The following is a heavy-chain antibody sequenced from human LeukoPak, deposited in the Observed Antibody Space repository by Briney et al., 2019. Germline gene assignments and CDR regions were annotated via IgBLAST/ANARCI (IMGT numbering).Heavy chain of an antibody. D-gene: IGHD2-15*01. CDR3: ARDEWEYCSASSCYVFDY. Sequence: PGGSLRLSCAASGFTFSDYYMSWIRQAPGKGLEWVSYISSSGRTISYADSVKGRFTISRDNAKNSLYLQMNSLRAEDTAVYYCARDEWEYCSASSCYVFDYWGQGTLVTVSS. V-gene: IGHV3-11*01. CDR1: GFTFSDYY. J-gene: IGHJ4*02. CDR2: ISSSGRTI.